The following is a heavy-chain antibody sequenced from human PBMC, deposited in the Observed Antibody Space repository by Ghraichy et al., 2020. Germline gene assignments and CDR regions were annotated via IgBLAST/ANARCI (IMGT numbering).Heavy chain of an antibody. D-gene: IGHD3-3*01. CDR3: VREQGDDFWNWYFEL. CDR2: IYYTGDT. V-gene: IGHV4-59*01. Sequence: SETLSLTCTVSGGSITGYYWSWIRQPPGKGLEWIGYIYYTGDTNYNPSLESRVTISVDRSKNQFSLNLNSVTAADTAVYYCVREQGDDFWNWYFELWGRGTLVTVSS. CDR1: GGSITGYY. J-gene: IGHJ2*01.